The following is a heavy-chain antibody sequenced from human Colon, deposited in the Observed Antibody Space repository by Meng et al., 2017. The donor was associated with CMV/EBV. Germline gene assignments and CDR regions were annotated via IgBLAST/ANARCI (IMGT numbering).Heavy chain of an antibody. Sequence: SGFTFSTFGMGWVRQAPGKGLEWVASITSSSGYIFYADSVKGRSTISRDNAKNLLFLQMNSLRANDTAVYYCARAGGAVAGRGGFDHWGLGTLVTVSS. CDR3: ARAGGAVAGRGGFDH. V-gene: IGHV3-21*01. J-gene: IGHJ4*02. CDR1: GFTFSTFG. D-gene: IGHD6-19*01. CDR2: ITSSSGYI.